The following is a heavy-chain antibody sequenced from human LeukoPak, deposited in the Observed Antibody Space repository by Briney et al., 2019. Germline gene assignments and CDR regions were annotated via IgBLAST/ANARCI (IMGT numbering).Heavy chain of an antibody. V-gene: IGHV1-2*06. CDR2: INPNSGGT. J-gene: IGHJ5*02. CDR3: ARGVSIAARREYNWFDP. Sequence: ASVKVSCKASGYTFTGYYMHWVRQAPGQGLEWMGRINPNSGGTNYAQKFQGRVTMTRDTFISTAYMELSRLRSDDTAVYYCARGVSIAARREYNWFDPWGQGTLVTVSS. D-gene: IGHD6-6*01. CDR1: GYTFTGYY.